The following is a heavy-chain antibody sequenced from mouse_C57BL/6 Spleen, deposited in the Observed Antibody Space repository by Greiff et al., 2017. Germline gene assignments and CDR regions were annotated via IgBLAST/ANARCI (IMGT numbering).Heavy chain of an antibody. CDR1: GYTFTSYG. CDR2: IYPRSGNT. CDR3: ARKPISTVVATGYFDY. D-gene: IGHD1-1*01. J-gene: IGHJ2*01. V-gene: IGHV1-81*01. Sequence: VQLQQSGAELARPGASVKLSCKASGYTFTSYGISWVKQRTGQGLEWIGEIYPRSGNTYYNEKLKGKATLTADKSSSTAYMELRSLTSEDSAVYFCARKPISTVVATGYFDYWGQGTTLTVSS.